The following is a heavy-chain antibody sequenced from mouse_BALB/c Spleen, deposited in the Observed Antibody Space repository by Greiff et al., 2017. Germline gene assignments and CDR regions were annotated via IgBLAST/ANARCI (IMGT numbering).Heavy chain of an antibody. CDR2: ISYSGST. CDR1: GDSITSGY. CDR3: AKAYGNYEGWYFDV. D-gene: IGHD2-1*01. V-gene: IGHV3-8*02. Sequence: VQLQQSGPSLVKPSQTLSLTCSVTGDSITSGYWNWIRKFPGNKLEYMGYISYSGSTYYNPSLKSRISITRDTSKNQYYLQLNSVTTEDTATYYCAKAYGNYEGWYFDVWGAGTTVTVSS. J-gene: IGHJ1*01.